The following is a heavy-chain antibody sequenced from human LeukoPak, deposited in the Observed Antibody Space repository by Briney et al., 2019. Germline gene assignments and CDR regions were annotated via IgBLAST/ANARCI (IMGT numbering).Heavy chain of an antibody. CDR1: GFTFSTYS. CDR3: ASLDSGYGADY. D-gene: IGHD5-12*01. J-gene: IGHJ4*02. Sequence: GGSLRLSCAASGFTFSTYSMNWVRQAPGKGLEWVSSITSPVGRMYYADSLKGRITISRDNAKNSLYLQMNSLRAEDTAVYYCASLDSGYGADYWDQGTLVTVSS. V-gene: IGHV3-21*01. CDR2: ITSPVGRM.